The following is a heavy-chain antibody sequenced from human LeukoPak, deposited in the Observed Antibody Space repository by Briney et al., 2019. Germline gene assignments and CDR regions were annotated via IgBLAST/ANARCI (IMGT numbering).Heavy chain of an antibody. V-gene: IGHV1-69*05. CDR2: IIPIFGTA. CDR1: VGTFSSYA. Sequence: SVKVSCKASVGTFSSYAISWVRQAPGQGLEWMGGIIPIFGTANYAEKFQGRVTITTDESTSTAYMELSSLRSEDTAVYYCARVTRGYSYGGIDYWGQGTLVTVSS. J-gene: IGHJ4*02. D-gene: IGHD5-18*01. CDR3: ARVTRGYSYGGIDY.